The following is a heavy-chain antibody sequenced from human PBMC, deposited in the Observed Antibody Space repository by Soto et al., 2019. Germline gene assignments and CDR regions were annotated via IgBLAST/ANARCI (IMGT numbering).Heavy chain of an antibody. CDR1: GGPVNNISDG. J-gene: IGHJ6*02. V-gene: IGHV4-61*01. D-gene: IGHD3-10*01. Sequence: EFLSLTGIVAGGPVNNISDGWGWVRQPPGKGLEWIGYIDYRGSADYNPSLGSRVTISLDTSKNQFSLKLSSVTTADTAVYYCERGVGFGYYYYHMDLWGQGTTVTVSS. CDR3: ERGVGFGYYYYHMDL. CDR2: IDYRGSA.